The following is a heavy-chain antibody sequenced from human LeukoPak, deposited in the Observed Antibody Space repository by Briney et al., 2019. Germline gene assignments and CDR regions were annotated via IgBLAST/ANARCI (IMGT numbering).Heavy chain of an antibody. D-gene: IGHD3-9*01. CDR1: GFTFDDYA. V-gene: IGHV3-9*01. J-gene: IGHJ4*02. Sequence: PGGSLRLSCAAYGFTFDDYAMHWVRQAPGKGLEWVSVISWNSDSVGYADSVKGRFTISRDNARNSLYLQMNSLRVEDTALYYCTRSLSYDILTGYWVFFDYWGQGTLVTVSS. CDR2: ISWNSDSV. CDR3: TRSLSYDILTGYWVFFDY.